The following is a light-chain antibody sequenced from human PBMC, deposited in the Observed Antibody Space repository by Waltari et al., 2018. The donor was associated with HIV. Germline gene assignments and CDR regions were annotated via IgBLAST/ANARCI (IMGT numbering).Light chain of an antibody. Sequence: QSVLAQPPSVSGAPGQRVTISCTGTNSNIGAPYDVHWYQQLPGTAPKLLIYGNNNRPSGVPDRFSGSKSGTSASLASTGLQAEDEADFYCQSYDSSLGAWVFGGGTKLTVL. CDR3: QSYDSSLGAWV. CDR2: GNN. CDR1: NSNIGAPYD. V-gene: IGLV1-40*01. J-gene: IGLJ2*01.